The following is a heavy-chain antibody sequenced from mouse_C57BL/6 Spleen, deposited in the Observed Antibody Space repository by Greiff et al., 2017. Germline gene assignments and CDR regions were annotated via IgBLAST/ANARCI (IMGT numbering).Heavy chain of an antibody. CDR2: IYPGGGDT. CDR3: AEGGYCYGGCAY. V-gene: IGHV1-80*01. Sequence: QVQLQQSGAELVKPGASVKLSCKASGYAFSSYWMNWVKQRPGKGLEWIGQIYPGGGDTNYNGKFKGKATLTADKSSSTAYMQLSSLTSEDSAVYAWAEGGYCYGGCAYWGQGTMVTVSA. J-gene: IGHJ3*01. D-gene: IGHD1-1*01. CDR1: GYAFSSYW.